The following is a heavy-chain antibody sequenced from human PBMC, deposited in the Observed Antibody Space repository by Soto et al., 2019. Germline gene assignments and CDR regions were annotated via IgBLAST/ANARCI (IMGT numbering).Heavy chain of an antibody. CDR3: ARGMDYGDYASYNWFDP. CDR2: MNPNSGNT. V-gene: IGHV1-8*01. Sequence: ASVKVSCKASGYTFTGYDINWVRQATGQGLEWMGWMNPNSGNTGYAQKFQGRVTMTRNTSISTAYMELSSLRSEDTAVYYCARGMDYGDYASYNWFDPWGQGTLVTVSS. J-gene: IGHJ5*02. CDR1: GYTFTGYD. D-gene: IGHD4-17*01.